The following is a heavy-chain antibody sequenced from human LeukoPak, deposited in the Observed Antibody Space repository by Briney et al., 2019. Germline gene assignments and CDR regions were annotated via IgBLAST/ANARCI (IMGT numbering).Heavy chain of an antibody. Sequence: QTGGSLRLSCAASGFTFSSYAMNWVRQAPGKGLVWVSAIRGSGGSTYYADSVKGRFTISRDNSKNTLYLQMNSLRAEDTAIYYSAKAVGSHDAFDIWGQGTMVTVSS. CDR1: GFTFSSYA. CDR2: IRGSGGST. CDR3: AKAVGSHDAFDI. D-gene: IGHD2-2*03. V-gene: IGHV3-23*01. J-gene: IGHJ3*02.